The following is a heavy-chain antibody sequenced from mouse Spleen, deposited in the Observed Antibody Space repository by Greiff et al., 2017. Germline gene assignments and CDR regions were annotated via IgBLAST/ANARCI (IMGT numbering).Heavy chain of an antibody. J-gene: IGHJ2*01. CDR2: ISSGGSYT. Sequence: EVKVVESGGGLVKPGGSLKLSCAASGFTFSSYAMSWVRQTPEKRLEWVATISSGGSYTYYPDSVKGRFTISRDNAKNTLYLQMSSLRSEDTAMYYCARGGNYFDYWGQGTTLTVSS. V-gene: IGHV5-9-1*01. CDR3: ARGGNYFDY. CDR1: GFTFSSYA.